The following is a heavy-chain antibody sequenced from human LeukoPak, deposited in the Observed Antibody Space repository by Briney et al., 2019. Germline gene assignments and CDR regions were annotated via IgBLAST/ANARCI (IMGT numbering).Heavy chain of an antibody. CDR3: ARVRWELHYYYYGMDV. CDR1: GFTFNSYG. Sequence: PGRSLRLSCAASGFTFNSYGMHWVRQAPGKGLEWVALIWYDESNEYYADSVKGRFTISRDNSKNTLYLQMNSLRAEDTAVYYCARVRWELHYYYYGMDVWGQGTTVTVS. J-gene: IGHJ6*02. V-gene: IGHV3-33*01. CDR2: IWYDESNE. D-gene: IGHD1-26*01.